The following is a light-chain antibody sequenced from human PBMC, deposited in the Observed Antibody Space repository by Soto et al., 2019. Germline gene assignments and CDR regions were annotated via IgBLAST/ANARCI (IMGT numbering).Light chain of an antibody. V-gene: IGLV2-8*01. CDR2: EVN. Sequence: QSVLTQPPSASGSPGQAVAISCTGTSSDVGGYNYVSWYQQHPGKAPKLMIYEVNKRPSGVPDRFSGSKSGNTASLTVCGFQAEDEADYYCSSYAGSSNVFGTGTKLTVL. J-gene: IGLJ1*01. CDR3: SSYAGSSNV. CDR1: SSDVGGYNY.